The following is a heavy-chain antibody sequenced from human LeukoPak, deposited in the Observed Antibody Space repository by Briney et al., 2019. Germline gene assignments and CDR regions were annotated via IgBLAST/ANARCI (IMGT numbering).Heavy chain of an antibody. CDR2: IDPSDSYT. CDR3: ARRVSSSGWFDP. D-gene: IGHD6-6*01. Sequence: SGESMKISCKWSGYSFTSYWTSWVRQMPGKGLEWMGRIDPSDSYTNYSPSFQGHVTISADKSISTAYLQWSSLKASDTAMYYCARRVSSSGWFDPWGQGTLVAVSS. J-gene: IGHJ5*02. CDR1: GYSFTSYW. V-gene: IGHV5-10-1*01.